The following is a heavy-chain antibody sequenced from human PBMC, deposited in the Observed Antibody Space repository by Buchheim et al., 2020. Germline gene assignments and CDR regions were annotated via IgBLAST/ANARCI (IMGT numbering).Heavy chain of an antibody. D-gene: IGHD1-26*01. CDR1: GDSVSSDSVA. CDR3: VRDSGGTFLDYYYGMDV. J-gene: IGHJ6*02. CDR2: TYYRSKWYN. V-gene: IGHV6-1*01. Sequence: QVQLQQSGPGLVKPSQTLSLTCAISGDSVSSDSVAWNWLRQSPSRGLEWLGRTYYRSKWYNDYAVSVKSRITINPDTPRNQFSLQLNSVTPEDTAVYYCVRDSGGTFLDYYYGMDVWGQGTT.